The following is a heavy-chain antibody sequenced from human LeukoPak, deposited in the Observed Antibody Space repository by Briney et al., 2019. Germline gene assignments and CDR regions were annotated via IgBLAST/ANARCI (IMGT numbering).Heavy chain of an antibody. Sequence: AASVKVSCKASGGTFSSYAISWVRQAPGQGLEWMGGIIPIFGTANYAQKFQGRVTITADESTSTAYMELSSLRSEDTAVYYCARRSDYYNWFDPWGQGTLVTVPS. D-gene: IGHD2-21*02. CDR2: IIPIFGTA. J-gene: IGHJ5*02. CDR3: ARRSDYYNWFDP. CDR1: GGTFSSYA. V-gene: IGHV1-69*13.